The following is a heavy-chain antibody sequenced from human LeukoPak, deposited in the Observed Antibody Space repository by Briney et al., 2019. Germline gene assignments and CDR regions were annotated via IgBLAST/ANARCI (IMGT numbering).Heavy chain of an antibody. V-gene: IGHV3-53*01. CDR1: GFTVSSNY. CDR2: IYSGGST. D-gene: IGHD6-13*01. J-gene: IGHJ4*02. Sequence: GGSLRLSCAASGFTVSSNYMSWVRQAPGKGLEWVSVIYSGGSTHYADSVKGRFTISRDNSKNTLYLQMNSLRAEDTAVYYCARGSRPTFSSSWYFDYWGQGTLVTVSS. CDR3: ARGSRPTFSSSWYFDY.